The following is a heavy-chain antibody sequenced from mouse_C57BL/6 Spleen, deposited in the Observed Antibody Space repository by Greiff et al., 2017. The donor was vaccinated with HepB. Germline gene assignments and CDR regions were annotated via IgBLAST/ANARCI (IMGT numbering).Heavy chain of an antibody. CDR1: GFTFSDYG. Sequence: EVMLVESGGGLVKPGGSLKLSCAASGFTFSDYGMHWVRQAPEKGLEWVAYISSGSSTIYYADTVKGRFTISRDNAKNTLFLQMTSLRSEDTAMYYCARDYYDYDGGLAYWGQGTLVTVSA. V-gene: IGHV5-17*01. CDR2: ISSGSSTI. D-gene: IGHD2-4*01. J-gene: IGHJ3*01. CDR3: ARDYYDYDGGLAY.